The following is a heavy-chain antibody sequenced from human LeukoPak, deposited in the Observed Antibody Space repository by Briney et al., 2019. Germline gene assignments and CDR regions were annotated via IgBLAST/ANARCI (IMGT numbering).Heavy chain of an antibody. CDR2: IFYSGSA. CDR1: GGSISSGDYY. J-gene: IGHJ4*02. Sequence: PSEALSLTCTVSGGSISSGDYYWNWIRQHPEKSLEWIGYIFYSGSAYYNPSLKSRVTISVDTSKNQFSLKLSSVTAADTAVYYCARGSTLIRGFDYWGQGTLVTVSS. D-gene: IGHD3-10*01. V-gene: IGHV4-31*03. CDR3: ARGSTLIRGFDY.